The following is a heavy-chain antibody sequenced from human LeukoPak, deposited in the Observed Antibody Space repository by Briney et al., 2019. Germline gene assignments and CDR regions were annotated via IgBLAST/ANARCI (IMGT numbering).Heavy chain of an antibody. V-gene: IGHV4-4*07. CDR2: IFTSGFT. Sequence: SETLSLTCTVSGGSISSYYWAWIRQPAGRGLELIGRIFTSGFTTYDPSLKSRVSMSFDTSNNQFSLKLNSVTAADTAVYCAAGPVGHISRAFDLWGQGNLVIVSP. CDR3: AGPVGHISRAFDL. CDR1: GGSISSYY. J-gene: IGHJ4*02. D-gene: IGHD6-25*01.